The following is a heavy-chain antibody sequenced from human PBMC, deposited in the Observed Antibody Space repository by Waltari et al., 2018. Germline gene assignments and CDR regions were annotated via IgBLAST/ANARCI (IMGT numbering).Heavy chain of an antibody. V-gene: IGHV3-23*01. Sequence: EVQLLESGGDLEQPGGSLRLACAASGFTFKDYAITGIRQVPGQGLEWVSAIGATGGSTYYADSVKGRFTISRDNPKNTLYLQMNTLRAEDTAVYYCAKGRDSTPYSYGMDIWGQGTTVTVSS. CDR2: IGATGGST. CDR1: GFTFKDYA. D-gene: IGHD4-4*01. J-gene: IGHJ6*01. CDR3: AKGRDSTPYSYGMDI.